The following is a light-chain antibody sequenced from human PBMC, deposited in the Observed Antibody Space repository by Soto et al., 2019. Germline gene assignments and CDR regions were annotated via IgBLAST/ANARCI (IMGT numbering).Light chain of an antibody. CDR2: DAS. J-gene: IGKJ2*01. CDR3: QQYDTLPPYT. V-gene: IGKV1-33*01. CDR1: QDIGNY. Sequence: DIQMTQSPSSLSASVGDRVTIACQANQDIGNYLNWYQQKPGKAPRLLIYDASNLEIGVPSRFSGSGSGTDFTFTNSNLQPEDIATYYCQQYDTLPPYTFGQGTKVDIK.